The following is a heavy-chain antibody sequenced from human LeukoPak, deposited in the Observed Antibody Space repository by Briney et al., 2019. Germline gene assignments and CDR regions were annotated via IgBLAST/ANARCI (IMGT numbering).Heavy chain of an antibody. D-gene: IGHD3-3*01. J-gene: IGHJ4*02. Sequence: PGGSLRLSCEASGFTFEKYGMSWVRQIPGKGLEWVSAVTGSGIGTYYAESVKGRFTISRDNSKNTLYLQMHSLRAEDTAVYYCTTRRGPDSSALYFWGMGWGQGTLVTVSS. CDR3: TTRRGPDSSALYFWGMG. V-gene: IGHV3-23*01. CDR1: GFTFEKYG. CDR2: VTGSGIGT.